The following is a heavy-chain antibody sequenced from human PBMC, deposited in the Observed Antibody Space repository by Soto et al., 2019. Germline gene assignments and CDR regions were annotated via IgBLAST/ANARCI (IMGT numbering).Heavy chain of an antibody. V-gene: IGHV3-23*01. D-gene: IGHD2-2*01. CDR2: ISGSGGST. CDR1: GFTFSRYA. J-gene: IGHJ5*02. CDR3: AKDPRYCSSTSCS. Sequence: PGGSLRLSCAASGFTFSRYAMSWVRQAPGKGLEWVSAISGSGGSTYYADSVKGRFTISRDNSKNTLYLQMNSLRAEDTAVYYCAKDPRYCSSTSCSWGQGTLVTVSS.